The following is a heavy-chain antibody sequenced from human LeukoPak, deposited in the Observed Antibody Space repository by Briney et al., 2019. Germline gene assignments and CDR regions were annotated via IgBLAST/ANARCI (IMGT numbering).Heavy chain of an antibody. J-gene: IGHJ4*02. CDR3: ARGQSYCRADCYSD. D-gene: IGHD2-21*02. CDR2: IYTGGAT. Sequence: QSGGSLRLSCAASGFSINHYYMTWIRQAPVKGLDWVSVIYTGGATNYGDSVKGRFTISRDNSKNTLYLQMNSLRADDTAIYYCARGQSYCRADCYSDWGQGTLVTVSS. V-gene: IGHV3-66*01. CDR1: GFSINHYY.